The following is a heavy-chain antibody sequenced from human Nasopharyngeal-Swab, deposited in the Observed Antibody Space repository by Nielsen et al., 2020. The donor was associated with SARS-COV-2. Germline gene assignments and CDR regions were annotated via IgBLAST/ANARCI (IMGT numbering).Heavy chain of an antibody. J-gene: IGHJ4*02. Sequence: GESLKISCAASGFTFSSYGMHWVRQAPGKGLEWVAVISYDGSNKYYADSVKGRFTISRDNSKNTLYLQMNSLRAEDTAVYYCAKGEDYYDSSGYYYVDAPVGFDYWGQGTLVTVSS. CDR2: ISYDGSNK. CDR3: AKGEDYYDSSGYYYVDAPVGFDY. D-gene: IGHD3-22*01. CDR1: GFTFSSYG. V-gene: IGHV3-30*18.